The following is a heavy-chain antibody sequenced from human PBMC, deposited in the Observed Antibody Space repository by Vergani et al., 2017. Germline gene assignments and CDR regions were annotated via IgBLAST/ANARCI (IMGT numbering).Heavy chain of an antibody. D-gene: IGHD6-19*01. Sequence: EVPLVLSGAEVKTPGESLRISCKGSGYSFTSYWISWVRQMPGKGLVWMGRIDPSDSYTNYRPSFQGHVTIPADKSISTAYLQWGSVKASDTAMYYWARRVSVAGPASNDYWGQGTLVTVSS. CDR3: ARRVSVAGPASNDY. CDR2: IDPSDSYT. CDR1: GYSFTSYW. J-gene: IGHJ4*02. V-gene: IGHV5-10-1*03.